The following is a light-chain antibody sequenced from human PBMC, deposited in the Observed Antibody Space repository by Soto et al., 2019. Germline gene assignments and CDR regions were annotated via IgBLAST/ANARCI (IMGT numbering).Light chain of an antibody. Sequence: IFMTQSPATLSVSPGGRATLSCRASEDVSSKLAWYQQKPGLPPRLVIYDASTRATGIPGRFSGSGSGKDYTLNISGLQSEDFAIYYCLQYDTWPPGTFGQGTQVEI. CDR2: DAS. J-gene: IGKJ1*01. CDR1: EDVSSK. CDR3: LQYDTWPPGT. V-gene: IGKV3-15*01.